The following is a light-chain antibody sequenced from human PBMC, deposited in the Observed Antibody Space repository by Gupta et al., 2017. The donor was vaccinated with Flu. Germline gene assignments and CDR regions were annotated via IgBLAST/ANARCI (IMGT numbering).Light chain of an antibody. CDR1: SSNIGGGN. J-gene: IGLJ2*01. CDR3: AAWDDTFDVAV. V-gene: IGLV1-44*01. Sequence: QSVLTQPPSVSGTPGQRVTISCAGSSSNIGGGNADWYQQIPGTAPRLLIYSGHQRPSGVPARFSASKSGTSASLAISGLQSEDEADYYCAAWDDTFDVAVFGGGTKLTVL. CDR2: SGH.